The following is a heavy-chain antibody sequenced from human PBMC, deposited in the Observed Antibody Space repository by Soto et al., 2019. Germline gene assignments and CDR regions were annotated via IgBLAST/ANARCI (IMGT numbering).Heavy chain of an antibody. CDR2: MYPGDSDT. CDR1: GYKVSTWHNFTSYW. Sequence: GESLKISCMGSGYKVSTWHNFTSYWIAWVRQMPGEGLEWMGIMYPGDSDTRYSPSFQGQVTISADKSINTAYLQWSSLEASDTAMYYCVRAETGYNSGWYSALGAFDVWGQGTKVTVSS. V-gene: IGHV5-51*01. J-gene: IGHJ3*01. CDR3: VRAETGYNSGWYSALGAFDV. D-gene: IGHD6-19*01.